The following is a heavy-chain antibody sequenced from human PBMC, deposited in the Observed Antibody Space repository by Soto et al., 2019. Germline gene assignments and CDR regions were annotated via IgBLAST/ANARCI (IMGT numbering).Heavy chain of an antibody. CDR2: ISRSAGNT. CDR3: ARDSRNRNFFDY. Sequence: PGGSLRLSCAASGFTFRSYSMNWVRQAPGKGLERVSSISRSAGNTYYADSVKGRFTISRDNAKNSMYLQMNSLRAEDTALYYCARDSRNRNFFDYWGQGTPVTVSS. D-gene: IGHD2-2*01. V-gene: IGHV3-21*04. J-gene: IGHJ4*02. CDR1: GFTFRSYS.